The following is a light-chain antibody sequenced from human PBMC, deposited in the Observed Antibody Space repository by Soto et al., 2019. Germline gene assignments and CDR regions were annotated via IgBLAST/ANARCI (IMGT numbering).Light chain of an antibody. V-gene: IGKV3-11*01. CDR3: QHRSTWPLT. Sequence: EIVVTQSPATLSLSPGERATLSCRASQSIGIYLAWYQQKPGQAPRFLIYDASNRATGIPARFSGSGSGTDFTLTISSLAPEDFAVYYCQHRSTWPLTFGGGTKVEIK. CDR2: DAS. CDR1: QSIGIY. J-gene: IGKJ4*01.